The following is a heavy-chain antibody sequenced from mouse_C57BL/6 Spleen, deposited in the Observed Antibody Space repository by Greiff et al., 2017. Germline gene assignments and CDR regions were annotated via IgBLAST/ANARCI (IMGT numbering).Heavy chain of an antibody. D-gene: IGHD1-1*01. CDR2: ISGGGGNT. Sequence: EVKVVESGGGLVKPGGSLKLSCAASGFTFSSYTMSWVRQTPEKRLEWVATISGGGGNTYYPDSVKGRFTISRDNAKNTLYLQMSSLRSEDTALYYCASLYYYGSSYAWFAYWGQGTLVTVSA. CDR3: ASLYYYGSSYAWFAY. CDR1: GFTFSSYT. V-gene: IGHV5-9*01. J-gene: IGHJ3*01.